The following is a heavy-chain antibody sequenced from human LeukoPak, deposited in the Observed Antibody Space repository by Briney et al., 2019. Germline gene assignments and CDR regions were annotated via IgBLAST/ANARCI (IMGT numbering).Heavy chain of an antibody. CDR2: IYYSGIT. CDR3: ARVRRSLNWFDS. J-gene: IGHJ5*01. CDR1: GDSISTTNYY. D-gene: IGHD3-3*01. V-gene: IGHV4-39*01. Sequence: SETLSLTCAVSGDSISTTNYYWGWIRQPPGKGLEWIGIIYYSGITHYNPSLKSRVTILVDTSKNQLSLKLSSVTDADTAVYYCARVRRSLNWFDSWGQGTLVTVSS.